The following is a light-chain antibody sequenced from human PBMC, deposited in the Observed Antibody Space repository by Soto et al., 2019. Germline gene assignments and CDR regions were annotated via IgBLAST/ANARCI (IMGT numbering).Light chain of an antibody. V-gene: IGKV1-5*01. Sequence: DIQMTQSPSTLSASVGDRVTITCRASQSISTWLAWYHQKPGKAPKLLISGASSLESGVPSRFSGSGSGTEFSLAISSLQPDDFATYYCQQYNYYPYTFGEGTKVDIK. CDR3: QQYNYYPYT. J-gene: IGKJ2*01. CDR2: GAS. CDR1: QSISTW.